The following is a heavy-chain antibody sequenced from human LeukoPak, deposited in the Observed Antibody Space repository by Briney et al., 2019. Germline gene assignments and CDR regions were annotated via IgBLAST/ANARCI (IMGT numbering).Heavy chain of an antibody. Sequence: VASVKVSCKASGGTFSSYAISWVRQAPGQGLEWMEGIIPIFGTANYAQKFQGRVTITADESTSTAYMELSSLRSEDTAVYYCASNTMIVVVTQGGDDAFDIWGQGTMVTVSS. D-gene: IGHD3-22*01. CDR2: IIPIFGTA. J-gene: IGHJ3*02. CDR1: GGTFSSYA. CDR3: ASNTMIVVVTQGGDDAFDI. V-gene: IGHV1-69*13.